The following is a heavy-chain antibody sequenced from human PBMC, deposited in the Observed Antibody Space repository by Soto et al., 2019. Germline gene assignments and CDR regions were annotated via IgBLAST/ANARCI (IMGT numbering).Heavy chain of an antibody. Sequence: SETLSLTCTVSGGSVSSGSYYWSWIRQPTGKGRVWIGYIYYSGSTNYNPSLKSRVTISVDTPKNQFSLKLSSVTAADTAVYYCAREDVRGIVVVVAAPFAAFDIWGQGTLVTVSS. CDR2: IYYSGST. V-gene: IGHV4-61*01. CDR1: GGSVSSGSYY. D-gene: IGHD2-15*01. J-gene: IGHJ3*02. CDR3: AREDVRGIVVVVAAPFAAFDI.